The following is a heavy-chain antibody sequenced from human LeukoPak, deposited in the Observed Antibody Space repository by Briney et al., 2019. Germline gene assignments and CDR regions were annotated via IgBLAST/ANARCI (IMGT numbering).Heavy chain of an antibody. J-gene: IGHJ4*02. CDR2: ISGSGGST. V-gene: IGHV3-23*01. Sequence: GGSLRLSCAASGFTFSSYAMSWVRQAPGKGLEWVSAISGSGGSTYYADSVKGRFTISRDNSKNTLYLQMNSLRAEDTAVYYSAKTRYSSPRELFDYWGQGTLVTVSS. D-gene: IGHD6-13*01. CDR1: GFTFSSYA. CDR3: AKTRYSSPRELFDY.